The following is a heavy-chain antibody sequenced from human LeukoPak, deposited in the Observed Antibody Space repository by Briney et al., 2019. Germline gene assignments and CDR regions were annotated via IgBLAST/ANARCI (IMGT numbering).Heavy chain of an antibody. CDR3: ARTTVGIPLDY. CDR2: ISSIGSTI. V-gene: IGHV3-48*03. Sequence: LAGGSLILSCAASGFTFSSYEMNWVRQAPGKGLEWDSYISSIGSTIYYADSVKGRFTISRDNAKNSLYLQMNSLRAEDTAVYYCARTTVGIPLDYWGQGTLVTVSS. CDR1: GFTFSSYE. J-gene: IGHJ4*02. D-gene: IGHD4-23*01.